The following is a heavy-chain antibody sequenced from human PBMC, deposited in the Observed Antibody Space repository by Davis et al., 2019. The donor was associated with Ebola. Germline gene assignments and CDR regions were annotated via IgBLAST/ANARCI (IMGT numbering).Heavy chain of an antibody. V-gene: IGHV4-4*02. D-gene: IGHD2-15*01. CDR3: ARGASVLVVVAARRWWFDP. J-gene: IGHJ5*02. CDR1: GGSISSSNW. Sequence: MPSETLSLTCAVSGGSISSSNWWSWVRQPPGKGLEWIGEIYHSGSTNYNPSLKSRVTISVDTSKNQFSLKLSSVTAADTAVYYCARGASVLVVVAARRWWFDPWGQGTLVTVSS. CDR2: IYHSGST.